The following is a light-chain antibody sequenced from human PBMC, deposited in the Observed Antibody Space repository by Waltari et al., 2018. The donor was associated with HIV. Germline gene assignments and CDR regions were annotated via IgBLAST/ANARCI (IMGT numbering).Light chain of an antibody. CDR2: DVS. CDR3: CSYAGTYTYV. J-gene: IGLJ1*01. V-gene: IGLV2-11*01. CDR1: SSDVGDYNS. Sequence: QSALTQPRSVSGSPGQSVTISCTGTSSDVGDYNSVSWYQQHPGKAPKLMIYDVSKWPSGVPDRFSGSKSGNTASLTSSGLQAEDEADYYCCSYAGTYTYVFGTWTKVTVL.